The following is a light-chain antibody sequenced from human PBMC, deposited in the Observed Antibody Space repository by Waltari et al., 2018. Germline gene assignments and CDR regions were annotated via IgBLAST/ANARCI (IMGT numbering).Light chain of an antibody. CDR3: MQGANWPPT. CDR2: MVS. V-gene: IGKV2-30*01. Sequence: DVVMTQSPLSLSVALGQPTSISCTSSHSLVYDNGNTYLNWFHQRPGQSPRRLIYMVSTRDPGVAGRFSGSGSGTDFTLTINGVEAEDVGLYFCMQGANWPPTFGQGTRVEIK. CDR1: HSLVYDNGNTY. J-gene: IGKJ1*01.